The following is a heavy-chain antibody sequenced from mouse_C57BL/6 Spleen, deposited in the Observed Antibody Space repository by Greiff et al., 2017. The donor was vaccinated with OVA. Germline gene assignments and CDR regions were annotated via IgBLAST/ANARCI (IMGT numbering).Heavy chain of an antibody. J-gene: IGHJ2*01. CDR2: IDPSDSYT. V-gene: IGHV1-69*01. D-gene: IGHD2-5*01. CDR1: GYTFTSYW. CDR3: ARRKGYYSNYFDY. Sequence: VKLQQPGAELVMPGASVKLSCKASGYTFTSYWMHWVKQRPGQGLEWIGEIDPSDSYTNYNQKFKGKSTLTVDKSSSTAYMQLSSLTSEDSAVYYCARRKGYYSNYFDYWGQGTTLTVSS.